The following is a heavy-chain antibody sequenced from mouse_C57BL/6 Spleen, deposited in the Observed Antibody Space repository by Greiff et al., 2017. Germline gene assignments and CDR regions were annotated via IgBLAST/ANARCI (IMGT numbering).Heavy chain of an antibody. V-gene: IGHV1-55*01. CDR2: IYPGSGST. J-gene: IGHJ3*01. Sequence: VQLQQSGAELVKPGASVKMSCKASGYTFTSYWITWVKQRPGQGLEWIGDIYPGSGSTNYNEKFKSKATLTVDTSSSPAFMQLNRLTSEDSSVYYCARAFYGSSDGFAYWGQGTLVTVSA. CDR1: GYTFTSYW. D-gene: IGHD1-1*01. CDR3: ARAFYGSSDGFAY.